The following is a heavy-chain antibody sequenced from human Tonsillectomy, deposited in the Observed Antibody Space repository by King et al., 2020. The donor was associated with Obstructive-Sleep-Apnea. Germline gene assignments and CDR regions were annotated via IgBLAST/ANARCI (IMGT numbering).Heavy chain of an antibody. J-gene: IGHJ6*02. CDR1: GFTFSSYG. D-gene: IGHD2-15*01. CDR2: ISYDRSNK. CDR3: AKEDCSGGSCYYTYYGMDV. Sequence: VQLVESGGGVVQPGRSLRLSCAASGFTFSSYGMHWVRQAPGKGLEWVAAISYDRSNKYYADSVKGRFTISRDNSKNTLYLQMNSLRAEDTSVYYCAKEDCSGGSCYYTYYGMDVRGQGTTVTVSS. V-gene: IGHV3-30*18.